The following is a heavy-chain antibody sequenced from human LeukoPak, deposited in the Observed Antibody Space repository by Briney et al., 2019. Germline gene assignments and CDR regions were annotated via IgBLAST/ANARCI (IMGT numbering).Heavy chain of an antibody. J-gene: IGHJ6*02. CDR1: GYSFPYYW. D-gene: IGHD3-10*01. CDR3: AKFSRITEVRGSMDA. V-gene: IGHV5-51*01. Sequence: GESLKISFQGSGYSFPYYWIAWVGPMPGQGLEWMGLIYPRDSEIRNSPSFQGQVTISADKSINTAYLRWSSLQASDTAMYYCAKFSRITEVRGSMDAWGQGTPVTVSS. CDR2: IYPRDSEI.